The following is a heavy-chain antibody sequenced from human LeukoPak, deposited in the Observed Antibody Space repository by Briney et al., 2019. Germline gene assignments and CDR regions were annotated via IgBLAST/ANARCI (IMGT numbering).Heavy chain of an antibody. CDR1: GFKFDDYG. Sequence: GGSLRLSCTASGFKFDDYGMTWVRQAPGKGLEWVSAISGSGGSTYYADSVKGRFTISRDNSKNTLYLQMNSLRAEDTAVYYCAKDLTHFDYWGQGILVTVSS. J-gene: IGHJ4*02. V-gene: IGHV3-23*01. CDR3: AKDLTHFDY. CDR2: ISGSGGST.